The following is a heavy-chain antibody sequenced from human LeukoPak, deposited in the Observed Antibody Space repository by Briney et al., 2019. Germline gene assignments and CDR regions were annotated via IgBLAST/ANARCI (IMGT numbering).Heavy chain of an antibody. J-gene: IGHJ4*02. CDR3: ARASGYGSIYY. Sequence: GGSLRLSCAVSGFTLSTYRMNWVRQAPGKGLEWVSSISSNSSYIYYADSVKGRFTISRDNAKNSLYLQMNSLRAEDTAVYYCARASGYGSIYYWGQGTLVTVSS. CDR2: ISSNSSYI. D-gene: IGHD5-12*01. CDR1: GFTLSTYR. V-gene: IGHV3-21*06.